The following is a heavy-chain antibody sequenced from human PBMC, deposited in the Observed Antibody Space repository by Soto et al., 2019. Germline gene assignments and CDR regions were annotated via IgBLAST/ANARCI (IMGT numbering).Heavy chain of an antibody. J-gene: IGHJ4*02. CDR2: IWYDGRNE. Sequence: QLVESGGGVVQPGRSLRLSCAASGFTFSSYGMHWVRQAPGKGLEWVADIWYDGRNEYYADSVKGRFTISRDNSKNTLYLQMNSLRAEDTAVYYCVRDWLYDSPVDCGGQGPLVTVSA. D-gene: IGHD3-16*01. CDR1: GFTFSSYG. CDR3: VRDWLYDSPVDC. V-gene: IGHV3-33*01.